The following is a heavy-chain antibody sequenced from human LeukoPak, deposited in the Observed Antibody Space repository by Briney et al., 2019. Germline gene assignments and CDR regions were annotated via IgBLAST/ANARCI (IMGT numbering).Heavy chain of an antibody. CDR3: ARGKTSGWSHDAFDI. CDR2: VYYSGST. V-gene: IGHV4-59*08. J-gene: IGHJ3*02. CDR1: GGSISSYF. D-gene: IGHD6-19*01. Sequence: SETLSLTCTVSGGSISSYFWSWIRQPPGKGLEWIGYVYYSGSTSYNPSLKSRVTISVDTSKNQFSLKLSSVTAADTAVYYCARGKTSGWSHDAFDIWGQGTMVTVSS.